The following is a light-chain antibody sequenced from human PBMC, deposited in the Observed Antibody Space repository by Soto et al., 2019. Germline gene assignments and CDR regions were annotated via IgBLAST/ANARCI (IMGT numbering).Light chain of an antibody. CDR2: SNN. J-gene: IGLJ2*01. V-gene: IGLV1-44*01. CDR3: AAWDDSLNGVV. Sequence: QSVVTQPPSASGTPGPRVTISCSGSSSNIGSNTVNWYQQLPGTAPKLLIYSNNQWPSGVPDRFSGSKSGTSASLAISGLQSEDEADYYCAAWDDSLNGVVFGGGTKLTVL. CDR1: SSNIGSNT.